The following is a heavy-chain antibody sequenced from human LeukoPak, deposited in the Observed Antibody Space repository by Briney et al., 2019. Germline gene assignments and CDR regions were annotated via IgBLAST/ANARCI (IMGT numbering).Heavy chain of an antibody. Sequence: ASEKVPCKASGYTFSTYGISWVRQAPGQGLEWMGWISAYTGNTNYAQNVQGRVTMTTDTSTSTAYLELRSLRSDDTAVYYCARDCGNCGGAPDDTFDIWGQGTMVTVSS. J-gene: IGHJ3*02. CDR1: GYTFSTYG. V-gene: IGHV1-18*01. CDR3: ARDCGNCGGAPDDTFDI. D-gene: IGHD2-21*01. CDR2: ISAYTGNT.